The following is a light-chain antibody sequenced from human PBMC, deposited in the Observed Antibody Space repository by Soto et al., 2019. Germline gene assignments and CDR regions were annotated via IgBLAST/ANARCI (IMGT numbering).Light chain of an antibody. CDR2: SVS. CDR1: SSDIGAYDH. V-gene: IGLV2-14*01. J-gene: IGLJ1*01. CDR3: ISYTVSRSYV. Sequence: QSALTQPASVSGSPGQSITISCSGTSSDIGAYDHVAWFQQFPGKTPKLVIYSVSNRPSGVSYRFSGSKSGNTASLTISGLQADDEADYYCISYTVSRSYVFGPGTKLPVL.